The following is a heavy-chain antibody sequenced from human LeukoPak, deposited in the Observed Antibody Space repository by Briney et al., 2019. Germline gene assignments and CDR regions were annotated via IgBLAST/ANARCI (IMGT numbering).Heavy chain of an antibody. CDR3: ARMVYSSSLIDY. CDR1: VGSISSGDYY. D-gene: IGHD6-13*01. J-gene: IGHJ4*02. V-gene: IGHV4-30-4*01. Sequence: SQTLSLTCTVSVGSISSGDYYWSWIRQPPGKGLEWIGYIYYSGSTYYNPSLKSRVTISVDTSKNQFSLKLSSVTAADTAVYYCARMVYSSSLIDYWGQGTLVTVSS. CDR2: IYYSGST.